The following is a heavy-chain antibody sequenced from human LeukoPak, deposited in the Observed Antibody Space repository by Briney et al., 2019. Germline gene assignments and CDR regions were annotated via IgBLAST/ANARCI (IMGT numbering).Heavy chain of an antibody. CDR1: GGSFSGYY. Sequence: SETLSLTCAVYGGSFSGYYWSWIRQPPGKGLEWIGYIYYSGSTNYNPSLKSRVTISVDTSKNQFSLKLSSVTAADTAVYYCAKIVWFGAYYFDYWGQGTLVTVSS. D-gene: IGHD3-10*01. CDR3: AKIVWFGAYYFDY. J-gene: IGHJ4*02. V-gene: IGHV4-59*12. CDR2: IYYSGST.